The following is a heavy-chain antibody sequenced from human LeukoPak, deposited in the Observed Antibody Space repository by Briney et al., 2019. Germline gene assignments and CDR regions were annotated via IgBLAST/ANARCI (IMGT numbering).Heavy chain of an antibody. CDR2: IYHSGST. CDR1: DYSISSGYY. D-gene: IGHD3-10*01. V-gene: IGHV4-38-2*02. Sequence: PSETLSLTCTVSDYSISSGYYWGWIRQPPGKGLEWIGSIYHSGSTYYNPSLKSRVTISVDTSKNQFSLSLRSVTAADTAAYYCARGALMWFGAKMEYYFDYWGQGTPLTVSS. CDR3: ARGALMWFGAKMEYYFDY. J-gene: IGHJ4*02.